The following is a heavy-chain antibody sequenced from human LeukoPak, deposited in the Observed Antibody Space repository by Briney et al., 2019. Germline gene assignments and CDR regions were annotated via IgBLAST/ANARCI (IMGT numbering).Heavy chain of an antibody. D-gene: IGHD3-10*01. Sequence: SETLSLTCAVYGESFDGYYWTWIRQPPGKGLEWIGDINHVGVTNSNPSLKSRVAISVDTSKNQFSLKLSSVTAADTAVYCCARGLWFGQYYYYYYMDVWGKGTTVTVSS. V-gene: IGHV4-34*01. CDR1: GESFDGYY. J-gene: IGHJ6*03. CDR2: INHVGVT. CDR3: ARGLWFGQYYYYYYMDV.